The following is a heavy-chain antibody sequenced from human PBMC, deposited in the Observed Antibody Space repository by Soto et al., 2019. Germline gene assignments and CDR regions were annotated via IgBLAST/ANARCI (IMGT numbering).Heavy chain of an antibody. J-gene: IGHJ4*02. CDR3: ARESNHYQDFFQN. CDR2: ISNAGSGNT. D-gene: IGHD2-2*01. CDR1: GYPFPSFE. Sequence: QVHLVQSGAEVRKPGASVKISCKTSGYPFPSFEVHWIRQAPGQRPEWMGGISNAGSGNTKYSQKFQDRLTITGDKRAATVYMALSSLTSEDTATYYCARESNHYQDFFQNWGQGPQVNVST. V-gene: IGHV1-3*01.